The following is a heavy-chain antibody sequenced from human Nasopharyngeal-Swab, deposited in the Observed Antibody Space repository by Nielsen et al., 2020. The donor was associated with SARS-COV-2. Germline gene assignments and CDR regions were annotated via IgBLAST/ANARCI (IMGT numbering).Heavy chain of an antibody. J-gene: IGHJ4*02. CDR1: GFIFEDYA. CDR2: ISWNSDSI. V-gene: IGHV3-9*01. CDR3: AKVSVRLRLIGYFDQ. Sequence: GGSLRLSCEASGFIFEDYAMHWVRQAPGKGLEWVSGISWNSDSIGYADSVKGRFTTSKDNAKKSLYLQMSSLRTEDTALYYCAKVSVRLRLIGYFDQWGQGTLVTVSS. D-gene: IGHD5-12*01.